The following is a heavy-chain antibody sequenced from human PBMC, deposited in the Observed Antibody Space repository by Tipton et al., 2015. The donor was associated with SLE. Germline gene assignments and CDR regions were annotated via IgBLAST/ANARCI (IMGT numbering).Heavy chain of an antibody. CDR3: ARDLRSTSNFFDY. CDR2: IYHSGST. V-gene: IGHV4-38-2*02. D-gene: IGHD2-2*01. CDR1: GYSISSGYY. J-gene: IGHJ4*02. Sequence: TLSLTCTVSGYSISSGYYWGWIRQPPGKGLEWIGSIYHSGSTYYNPSLKSRVTISLHTSKNQFSLKLSSVTAADTAVYYCARDLRSTSNFFDYWGQGTLVTVSS.